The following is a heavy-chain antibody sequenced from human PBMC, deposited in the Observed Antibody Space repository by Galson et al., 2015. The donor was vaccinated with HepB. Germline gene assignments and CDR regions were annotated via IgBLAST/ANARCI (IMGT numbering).Heavy chain of an antibody. CDR1: GFTFSSYG. CDR3: AKTPDDDSRRNTFDH. J-gene: IGHJ4*02. Sequence: SLRLSCAASGFTFSSYGMHWVRQAPGKGLEWVAVIWYDGSNKYYADSVKGRFTISRDNSKSTLYLQMNSLRAEDTAVYYCAKTPDDDSRRNTFDHGGQGTLVTVSS. CDR2: IWYDGSNK. D-gene: IGHD3-16*01. V-gene: IGHV3-33*06.